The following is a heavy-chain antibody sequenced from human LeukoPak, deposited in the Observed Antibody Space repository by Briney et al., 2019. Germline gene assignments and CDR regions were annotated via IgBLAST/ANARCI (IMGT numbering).Heavy chain of an antibody. CDR3: ASLASNYYYYMDV. CDR1: GYTFTSYY. CDR2: IIPIFGTA. V-gene: IGHV1-69*06. Sequence: SVKVSCKASGYTFTSYYMHWVRQAPGQGLEWMGGIIPIFGTANYAQKFQGRVTITADKSTSTAYMELSSLRSEDTAVYYCASLASNYYYYMDVWGKGTTVTVSS. J-gene: IGHJ6*03.